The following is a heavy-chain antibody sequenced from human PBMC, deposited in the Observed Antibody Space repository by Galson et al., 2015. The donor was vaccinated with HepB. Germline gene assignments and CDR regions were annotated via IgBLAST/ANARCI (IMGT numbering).Heavy chain of an antibody. CDR1: GFTFDDYA. CDR3: AKDKYVRITILTGGMDV. CDR2: ISRDGGSS. D-gene: IGHD3-3*01. V-gene: IGHV3-43D*03. Sequence: SLRLSCAASGFTFDDYAMHWVRQAPGKRLEWVSLISRDGGSSYYADSVKGRFTISRDNSKNSLYLQMNSLRVDDTALYYCAKDKYVRITILTGGMDVWCQGTTVTVSS. J-gene: IGHJ6*02.